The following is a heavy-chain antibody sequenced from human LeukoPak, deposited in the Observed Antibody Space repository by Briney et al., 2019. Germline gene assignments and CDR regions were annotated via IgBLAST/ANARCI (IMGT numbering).Heavy chain of an antibody. Sequence: GRSLRLSCAASGFTFSNYWMHWVRQAPGKGLEWVSRIQTDGSSIDYADSVKGRFTISRNNAWHTLYLQMNSLRVEDTAVYYCARSGDLGGHWGQGTLVTVSS. V-gene: IGHV3-74*01. J-gene: IGHJ4*02. CDR3: ARSGDLGGH. CDR1: GFTFSNYW. D-gene: IGHD7-27*01. CDR2: IQTDGSSI.